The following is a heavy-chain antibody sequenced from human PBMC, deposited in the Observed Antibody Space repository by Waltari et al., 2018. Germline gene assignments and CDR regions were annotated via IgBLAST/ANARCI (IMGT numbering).Heavy chain of an antibody. J-gene: IGHJ4*02. Sequence: QVQLQESGPGLVKPSETLSLTCAVSGYSISSGYYWGWIRQPPGKGLEWIGSIHHSGSTYYNPSLKSRVTISVDTSKNQFSLKLSSVTATDTAVFYCARGSSAYCSSTSCYFDYWGQGTLVTVSS. V-gene: IGHV4-38-2*01. CDR3: ARGSSAYCSSTSCYFDY. CDR2: IHHSGST. D-gene: IGHD2-2*01. CDR1: GYSISSGYY.